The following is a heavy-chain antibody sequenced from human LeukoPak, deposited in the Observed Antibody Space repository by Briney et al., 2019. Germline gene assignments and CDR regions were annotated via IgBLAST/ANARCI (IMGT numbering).Heavy chain of an antibody. CDR3: ARDPYGSGSNDWFDP. J-gene: IGHJ5*02. V-gene: IGHV3-21*01. CDR2: ISSSSSYI. Sequence: GGSLRLSCAASGFTFSSYSMNWVRQAPGKGLEWVSSISSSSSYIYYADSVKGRITISRDNAKNSLYLQMNSLRAEDTAVYYCARDPYGSGSNDWFDPWGQGALVTVSS. D-gene: IGHD3-10*01. CDR1: GFTFSSYS.